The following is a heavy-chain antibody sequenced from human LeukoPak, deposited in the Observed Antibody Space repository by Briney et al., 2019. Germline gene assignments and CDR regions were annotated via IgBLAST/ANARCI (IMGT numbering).Heavy chain of an antibody. CDR1: GYSVSSAYY. CDR2: IYHNGTT. J-gene: IGHJ4*02. Sequence: PSETLSLTCTVSGYSVSSAYYWGWIRQSPVKGLEWIGNIYHNGTTYYNPSLKSRVTISLDTSKDQFSLNLSSVTAADTAVYYCSSLGRMIRGIITRSYFDYWGQGTLVTVSS. CDR3: SSLGRMIRGIITRSYFDY. D-gene: IGHD3-10*01. V-gene: IGHV4-38-2*02.